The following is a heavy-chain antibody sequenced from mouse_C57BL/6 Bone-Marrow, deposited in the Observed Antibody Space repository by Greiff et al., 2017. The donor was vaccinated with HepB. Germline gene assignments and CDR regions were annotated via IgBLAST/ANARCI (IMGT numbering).Heavy chain of an antibody. Sequence: EVKLMESGGGLVKPGGSLKLSCAASGFTFSDYGMHWVRQAPEKGLEWVAYISSGSSTIYYADTVKGRFTISRDNAKNTLFLQRTSLRSEDTAMYYCASTYDYGSSYDFAYWGQGTLVTVSA. V-gene: IGHV5-17*01. D-gene: IGHD1-1*01. CDR3: ASTYDYGSSYDFAY. CDR2: ISSGSSTI. CDR1: GFTFSDYG. J-gene: IGHJ3*01.